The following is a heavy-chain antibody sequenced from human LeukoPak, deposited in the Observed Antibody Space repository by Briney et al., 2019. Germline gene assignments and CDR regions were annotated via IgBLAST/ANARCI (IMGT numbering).Heavy chain of an antibody. V-gene: IGHV4-4*07. CDR1: GGSISSYY. J-gene: IGHJ4*02. D-gene: IGHD3-9*01. CDR3: ARGYNILTGYYYFDF. Sequence: PSETLSLTCTVSGGSISSYYWSWIRQPAGKGLEWIGHIYSSGSTNYSPSLKSRVTMSVDTSKYQFSLKLTSVTAADTAVYYCARGYNILTGYYYFDFWGQGTLVTVSS. CDR2: IYSSGST.